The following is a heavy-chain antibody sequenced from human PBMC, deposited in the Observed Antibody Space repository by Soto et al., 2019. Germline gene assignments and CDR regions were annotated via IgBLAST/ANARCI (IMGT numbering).Heavy chain of an antibody. J-gene: IGHJ4*02. V-gene: IGHV1-2*02. Sequence: QVQLVQSGADVKKPGASVKVSCKASGYTFSDYYMDWVRQAPGQGLEWMGWINPNSGDTNYAQEFQGRVTMTRDTSSSTAYMELSRLRSDDTAVYYCAMVVLVHPGYYFAYWGQGTLVTVSS. CDR1: GYTFSDYY. D-gene: IGHD2-15*01. CDR2: INPNSGDT. CDR3: AMVVLVHPGYYFAY.